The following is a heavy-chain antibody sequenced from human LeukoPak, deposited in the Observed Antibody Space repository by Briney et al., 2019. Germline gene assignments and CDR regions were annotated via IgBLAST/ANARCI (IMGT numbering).Heavy chain of an antibody. J-gene: IGHJ6*02. CDR3: ARGREPFIVVVVAARYGMDV. Sequence: SETLSLTCAVYGGSFSGYYWSWIRQPPGKGLEWIGEINHSGSTNYNPSLKSRVTITVDTSKSQFSLKLSSVTAADTAVYYCARGREPFIVVVVAARYGMDVWGQGTTVTVSS. D-gene: IGHD2-15*01. CDR2: INHSGST. V-gene: IGHV4-34*01. CDR1: GGSFSGYY.